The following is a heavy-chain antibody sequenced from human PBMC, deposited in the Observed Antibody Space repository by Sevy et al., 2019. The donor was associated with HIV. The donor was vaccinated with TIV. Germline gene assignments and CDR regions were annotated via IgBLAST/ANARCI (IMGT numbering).Heavy chain of an antibody. CDR1: RFTFSSYW. CDR3: ARDFRQWPYYCYHGMDL. CDR2: IKEDGSEK. J-gene: IGHJ6*02. D-gene: IGHD6-19*01. V-gene: IGHV3-7*01. Sequence: GGSLRLSCAASRFTFSSYWMSWVRQAPGKGLEWVANIKEDGSEKNYVDSVKGRFTISRDNAEKSLYLQMNSLRVEDTAVYFCARDFRQWPYYCYHGMDLWGQGTKVTVSS.